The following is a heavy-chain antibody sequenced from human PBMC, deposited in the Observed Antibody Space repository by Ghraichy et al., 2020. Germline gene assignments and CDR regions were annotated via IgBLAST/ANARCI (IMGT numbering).Heavy chain of an antibody. Sequence: ASVKVSCTASGYTFTTFDINWVRQAAGQGLEWLGWMSPDSGNTGYAQSFQGRLTMTRDTSINTAYMELSGLSSGDTGIYYCTKNQPLTGDFDDWGQGTLVTVSS. CDR2: MSPDSGNT. J-gene: IGHJ4*02. V-gene: IGHV1-8*02. D-gene: IGHD7-27*01. CDR1: GYTFTTFD. CDR3: TKNQPLTGDFDD.